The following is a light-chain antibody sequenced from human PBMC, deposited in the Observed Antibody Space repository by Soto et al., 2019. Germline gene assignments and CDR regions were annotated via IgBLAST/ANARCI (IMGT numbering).Light chain of an antibody. V-gene: IGKV3-11*01. J-gene: IGKJ4*01. CDR2: DAS. CDR3: QQRINWPLT. Sequence: EIVLTQSPATLSLSPGERATLSCRTSHTVGTFLAWYQQKPGQAPRLLIYDASNRATGIPARFSGSGSETDFTLTIGSLEPEDFAVYYCQQRINWPLTFGGGTKVEIK. CDR1: HTVGTF.